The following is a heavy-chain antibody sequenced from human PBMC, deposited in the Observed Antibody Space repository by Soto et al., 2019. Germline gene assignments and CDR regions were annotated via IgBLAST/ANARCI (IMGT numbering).Heavy chain of an antibody. V-gene: IGHV1-18*01. CDR3: ARGGYYDNPWGQLSHYGLDV. CDR1: GYTFIRYG. D-gene: IGHD3-16*01. J-gene: IGHJ6*02. CDR2: ISPYNDYT. Sequence: QVQLVQSAAEVKKPGASVKVSCKASGYTFIRYGITWVRQAPGQGLEWMGWISPYNDYTIYAQKLQGRVIMTTDTSTRTTYMGLSSLKSDDTAVYYCARGGYYDNPWGQLSHYGLDVWGQGTSVTVSS.